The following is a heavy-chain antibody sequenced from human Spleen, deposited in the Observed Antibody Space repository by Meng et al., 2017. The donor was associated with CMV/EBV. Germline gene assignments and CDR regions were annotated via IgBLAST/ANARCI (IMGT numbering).Heavy chain of an antibody. CDR1: GGSISSGNYY. CDR3: ARSRALYGMDV. CDR2: INRSGNT. V-gene: IGHV4-39*01. J-gene: IGHJ6*02. Sequence: SETLSLTCTVSGGSISSGNYYWSWIRQPPGKGLEWIGEINRSGNTNYNSSLKSRVTMSVDTSKNQFFLRLNSVTGADTAVYYCARSRALYGMDVWGQGTTVTVSS.